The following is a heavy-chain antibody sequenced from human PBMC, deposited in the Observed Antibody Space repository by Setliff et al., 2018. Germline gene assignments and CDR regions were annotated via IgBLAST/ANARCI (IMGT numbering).Heavy chain of an antibody. CDR3: ARGHTKNYYGGDFFDF. J-gene: IGHJ4*02. CDR1: GGSISSFS. Sequence: PSETLSLTCTVSGGSISSFSWSWIRQPPGKGLEWIGYIYNGGGTNYNPSLESRVSISVDTSKRQFSLQLNSVTAADTAVYYCARGHTKNYYGGDFFDFWGQGSLVTVSS. CDR2: IYNGGGT. V-gene: IGHV4-59*01. D-gene: IGHD1-26*01.